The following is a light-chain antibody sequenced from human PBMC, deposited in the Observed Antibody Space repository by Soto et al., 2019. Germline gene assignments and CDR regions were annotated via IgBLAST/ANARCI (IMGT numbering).Light chain of an antibody. V-gene: IGKV3-20*01. J-gene: IGKJ2*01. CDR2: GAS. CDR3: QQYDSLPYT. CDR1: QSVSGY. Sequence: EIVLTQSPDTLSLSPGERATLSCRASQSVSGYLGWYQQKLGQAPRLLIYGASNRADGIPGKFSGSGSGTDFTLTISRLGPEDFAVYYCQQYDSLPYTFGRGTRLEIK.